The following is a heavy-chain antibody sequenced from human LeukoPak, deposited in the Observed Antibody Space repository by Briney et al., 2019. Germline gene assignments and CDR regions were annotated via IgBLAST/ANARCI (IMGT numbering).Heavy chain of an antibody. CDR3: AKTGSPDYYDSSGYYDDAFDI. V-gene: IGHV3-9*01. Sequence: GGSLRLSCAASGFTFDDYAMHWVRHAPGKGLEWVSGISWNSGSIGYADSVKGRFTISRDNAKNSLYLQMNSLRAEDTALYYCAKTGSPDYYDSSGYYDDAFDIWGQGTMVTVSS. J-gene: IGHJ3*02. CDR2: ISWNSGSI. D-gene: IGHD3-22*01. CDR1: GFTFDDYA.